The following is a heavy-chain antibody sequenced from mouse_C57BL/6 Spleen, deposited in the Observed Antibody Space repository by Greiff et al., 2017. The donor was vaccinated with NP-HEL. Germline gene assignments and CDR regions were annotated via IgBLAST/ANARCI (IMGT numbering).Heavy chain of an antibody. CDR1: GFTFSDFY. J-gene: IGHJ3*01. V-gene: IGHV7-1*01. CDR2: SRNKANDYTT. CDR3: ARDASYYGGFAY. Sequence: EVQLVESGGGLVQSGRSLRLSCATSGFTFSDFYMEWVRQAPGKGLEWIAASRNKANDYTTEYSASVKGRFIVSRDTSQSILYLQMNALRAEDTAIYYCARDASYYGGFAYWGQGTLVTVSA. D-gene: IGHD1-1*01.